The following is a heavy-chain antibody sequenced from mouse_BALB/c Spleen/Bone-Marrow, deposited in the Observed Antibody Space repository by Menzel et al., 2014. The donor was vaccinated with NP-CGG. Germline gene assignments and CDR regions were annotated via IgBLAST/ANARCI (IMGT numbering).Heavy chain of an antibody. CDR1: GYTFTRYT. J-gene: IGHJ4*01. CDR2: IIPNSGYS. D-gene: IGHD3-3*01. CDR3: TIGYYAMDY. Sequence: QVQLQQSGAELARPGASVKMSCQASGYTFTRYTMHWEKKRPGQGLEWIGYIIPNSGYSNYNQKFKDKATLTADKSSSTAYMQLSSLTSEDSAVYYCTIGYYAMDYWGQGTSVTVSS. V-gene: IGHV1-4*01.